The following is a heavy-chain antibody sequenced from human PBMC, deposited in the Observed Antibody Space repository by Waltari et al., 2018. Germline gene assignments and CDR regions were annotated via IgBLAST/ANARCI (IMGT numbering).Heavy chain of an antibody. CDR3: AREGPRAYYDSSGYFDY. CDR2: ISSSSYI. CDR1: GFTFSSYS. D-gene: IGHD3-22*01. V-gene: IGHV3-21*01. J-gene: IGHJ4*02. Sequence: EVQLVESGGGLVKPGGSLRLSCAASGFTFSSYSMNWVRQAPGKGLEWVSSISSSSYICYADALKVRFTISRDNAKNSLYLQMNSLRAEDTAVYYCAREGPRAYYDSSGYFDYWGQGTLVTVSS.